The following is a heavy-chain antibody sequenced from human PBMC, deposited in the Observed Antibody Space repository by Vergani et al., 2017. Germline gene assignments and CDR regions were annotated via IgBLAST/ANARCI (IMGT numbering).Heavy chain of an antibody. Sequence: EVQLVESGGGLVKPGGSLRLSCAASGFTFSDLSMSWVRQAPGKGLEWVAFIGSSGPYINYADSVKGRFIISRDNTNNSLFLQLRSLRAEDAAVYYCARDCTSGGCPDSYGMDVWGEGATVAVSS. D-gene: IGHD2-8*01. J-gene: IGHJ6*01. CDR3: ARDCTSGGCPDSYGMDV. CDR2: IGSSGPYI. CDR1: GFTFSDLS. V-gene: IGHV3-21*06.